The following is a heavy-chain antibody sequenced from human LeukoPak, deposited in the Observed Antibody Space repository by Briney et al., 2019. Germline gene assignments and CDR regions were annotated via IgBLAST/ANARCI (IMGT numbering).Heavy chain of an antibody. CDR3: AGAGTWGVEGGAFDI. J-gene: IGHJ3*02. V-gene: IGHV3-53*01. Sequence: PGGSLRLSCAASGFTVSSNYMSWVRQTPGKGLEWVSVIYSGGGTYYPDSVKGRFTISRDNSKNTLYVQMNSLRAEDTAVYYCAGAGTWGVEGGAFDIWGQGTMVTVSS. D-gene: IGHD3-16*01. CDR2: IYSGGGT. CDR1: GFTVSSNY.